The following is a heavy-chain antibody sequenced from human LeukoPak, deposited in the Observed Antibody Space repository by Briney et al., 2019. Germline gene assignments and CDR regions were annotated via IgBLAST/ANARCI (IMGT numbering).Heavy chain of an antibody. J-gene: IGHJ6*03. CDR1: GGSISSGSYY. V-gene: IGHV4-61*02. Sequence: SETLSLTCTVSGGSISSGSYYWSWIRQPAGKGLEWIGRIYTSGSTNYNPSLKSRVTISVDKSKNQFSLKLSSVTAADTAVYYCARDGVKYYMDVWGKGTTVTVSS. CDR3: ARDGVKYYMDV. D-gene: IGHD3-3*01. CDR2: IYTSGST.